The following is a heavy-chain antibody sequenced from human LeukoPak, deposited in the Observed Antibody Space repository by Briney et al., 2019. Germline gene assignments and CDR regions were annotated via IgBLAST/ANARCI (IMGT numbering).Heavy chain of an antibody. J-gene: IGHJ3*02. Sequence: ASVKVSCKGSGYTFTGYYLHWVRQAPGQGLELMGWINPNSGGTNYAQKFQGRVTMTRDTSISTAYMELSRLRSDDTAVYYCARGSSTDAFDIWGQGTMVTVSS. D-gene: IGHD2-2*01. CDR3: ARGSSTDAFDI. CDR2: INPNSGGT. V-gene: IGHV1-2*02. CDR1: GYTFTGYY.